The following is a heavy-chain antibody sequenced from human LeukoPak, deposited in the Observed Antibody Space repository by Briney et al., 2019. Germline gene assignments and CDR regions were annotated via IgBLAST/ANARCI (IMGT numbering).Heavy chain of an antibody. V-gene: IGHV4-31*03. Sequence: SQTLSLTCNVSGGSISSGSYSWTWIRQHPGKGLEWIGYIYYSGSTYYNPSLNSRVTISLDTSTNQFSLRLRSVTAADTAVYYCAGSHGTYRFDPWGQGTLVAVSS. CDR2: IYYSGST. CDR1: GGSISSGSYS. CDR3: AGSHGTYRFDP. D-gene: IGHD5-18*01. J-gene: IGHJ5*02.